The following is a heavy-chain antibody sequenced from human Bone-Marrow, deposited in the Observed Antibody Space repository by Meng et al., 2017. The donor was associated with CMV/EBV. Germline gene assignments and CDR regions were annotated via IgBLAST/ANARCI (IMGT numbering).Heavy chain of an antibody. D-gene: IGHD2-2*01. V-gene: IGHV1-46*01. CDR1: TLTSYY. CDR3: ARGPAGYCSSTSCYLFDY. J-gene: IGHJ4*02. Sequence: TLTSYYMHWVRQAPGQGLEWMGIINPSGGSTSYAQKFQGRVTMTRDTSTNTVYMELSSLRSEDTAVYYCARGPAGYCSSTSCYLFDYWGQGTLVTVSS. CDR2: INPSGGST.